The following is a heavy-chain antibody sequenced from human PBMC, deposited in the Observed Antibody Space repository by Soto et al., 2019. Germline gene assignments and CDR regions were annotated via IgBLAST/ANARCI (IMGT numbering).Heavy chain of an antibody. CDR1: GFTFGSYG. CDR2: IWYDGSNK. D-gene: IGHD3-10*01. Sequence: WGSLRLSCAASGFTFGSYGIHCGRHSPFKGREWVAVIWYDGSNKYYADSVKGRFTISRDNSKNTLYLQMNSLRAEDTAVYYCAREALWFGELLSWFDPWGQGTLVTVSS. CDR3: AREALWFGELLSWFDP. J-gene: IGHJ5*02. V-gene: IGHV3-33*01.